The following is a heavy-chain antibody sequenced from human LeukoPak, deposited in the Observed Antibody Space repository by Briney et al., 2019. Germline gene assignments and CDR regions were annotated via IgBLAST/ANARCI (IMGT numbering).Heavy chain of an antibody. V-gene: IGHV3-30*01. D-gene: IGHD6-19*01. Sequence: GGSLRLSCAASGFTFSSYAMRWVRQAPGKGLEWVAVISYDGSNKYYADSVKGRFTISRDNSKNTLYLQMNSLRAEDTAVYYCARGLDTDTDWFDPWGQGTLVTVSS. J-gene: IGHJ5*02. CDR1: GFTFSSYA. CDR2: ISYDGSNK. CDR3: ARGLDTDTDWFDP.